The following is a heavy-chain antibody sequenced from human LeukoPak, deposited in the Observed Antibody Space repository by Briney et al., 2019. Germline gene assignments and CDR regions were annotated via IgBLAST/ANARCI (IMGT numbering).Heavy chain of an antibody. D-gene: IGHD2-8*02. CDR1: GGSIGSYN. Sequence: SETLSLTCTVSGGSIGSYNWSWIRQPPGKGLEWIGYIYYSGSTYYNPSLKSRVTISVDTSKNQFSLKLNSVTAADTAVYYCARTGGTIDYWGQGTLVTVSS. CDR3: ARTGGTIDY. V-gene: IGHV4-59*06. CDR2: IYYSGST. J-gene: IGHJ4*02.